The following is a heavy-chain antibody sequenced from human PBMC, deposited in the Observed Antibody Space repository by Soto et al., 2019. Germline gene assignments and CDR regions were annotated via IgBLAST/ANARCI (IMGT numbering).Heavy chain of an antibody. Sequence: QVQLQESGPGLVKPSQTLSLTCTVSGGSISSGGSYWSWIRQSPGKGLEWIGYIYYSGTTYYNPSFQSRVYISLGTAKHQFSLKLISVTAAGAALYYCASGHCFTSSCSYLDLWGRGTLVTVSS. CDR2: IYYSGTT. CDR3: ASGHCFTSSCSYLDL. V-gene: IGHV4-31*03. CDR1: GGSISSGGSY. D-gene: IGHD2-2*01. J-gene: IGHJ2*01.